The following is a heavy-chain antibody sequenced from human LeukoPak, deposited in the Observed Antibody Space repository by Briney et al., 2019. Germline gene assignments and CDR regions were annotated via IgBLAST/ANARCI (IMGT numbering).Heavy chain of an antibody. CDR2: ISWNSGSI. V-gene: IGHV3-9*01. CDR1: GFTFDDYA. CDR3: ANPTLDI. J-gene: IGHJ3*02. Sequence: HAGGSLRLSCAASGFTFDDYAMHWVRQAPGKGLEWVSGISWNSGSIGYADSVKGRFTISRDNAKNSLYLQMNSLRAEDTALYYCANPTLDIWGQGTMVTVSS.